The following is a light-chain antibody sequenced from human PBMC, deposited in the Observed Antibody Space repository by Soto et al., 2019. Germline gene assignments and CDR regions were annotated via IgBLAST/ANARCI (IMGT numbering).Light chain of an antibody. CDR1: QSISRY. CDR2: SAS. J-gene: IGKJ1*01. Sequence: DIQMTQSPSSLSASVGDRVTITCRASQSISRYLNWYQQKPGKAPKLLIYSASSLQSGVPSRFSGRGSGTDFTLTINSLKPEDFAAYYCQQSSTTPWTFGQGTKVEIK. CDR3: QQSSTTPWT. V-gene: IGKV1-39*01.